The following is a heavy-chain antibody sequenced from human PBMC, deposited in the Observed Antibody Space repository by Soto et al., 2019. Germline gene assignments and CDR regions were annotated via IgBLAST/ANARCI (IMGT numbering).Heavy chain of an antibody. CDR1: GYTFTDYY. CDR2: VNPNSGDT. D-gene: IGHD1-26*01. CDR3: ARVDNDSGGYYFDY. Sequence: GASVKVSCKASGYTFTDYYMQWVRQAPGQGLEWMGWVNPNSGDTNSAQEFQGRVTVTRDTSISTAYMELSRLRSDDTAVYYCARVDNDSGGYYFDYWGQGTLVTVSS. V-gene: IGHV1-2*02. J-gene: IGHJ4*01.